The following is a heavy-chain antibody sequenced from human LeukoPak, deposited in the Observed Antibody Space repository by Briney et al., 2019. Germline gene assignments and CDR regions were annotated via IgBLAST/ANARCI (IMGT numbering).Heavy chain of an antibody. V-gene: IGHV1-69*13. CDR3: ARHSESYMDV. CDR2: IIPIFGTA. D-gene: IGHD5-18*01. J-gene: IGHJ6*03. Sequence: SVKVSCKASGGTFSSYAISWVRQAPGQGLEWMGGIIPIFGTASYAQKFQGRVTITADESTSTAYMELSSLRSEDTAVYYCARHSESYMDVWGKGTTVTVSS. CDR1: GGTFSSYA.